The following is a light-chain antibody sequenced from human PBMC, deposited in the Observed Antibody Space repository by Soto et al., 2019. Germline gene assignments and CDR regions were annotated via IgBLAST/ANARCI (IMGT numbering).Light chain of an antibody. V-gene: IGKV3-15*01. J-gene: IGKJ4*01. CDR3: QQRSNWPLT. CDR1: HNIDNN. Sequence: EIVLTQSPTVSVSPGERAALSCRASHNIDNNIAWYQQRPGQAPRLLIYGASTRATGIPARFSGSGSGTEFTLTVNSPLPEDSAVYYCQQRSNWPLTFGGGTKVEIK. CDR2: GAS.